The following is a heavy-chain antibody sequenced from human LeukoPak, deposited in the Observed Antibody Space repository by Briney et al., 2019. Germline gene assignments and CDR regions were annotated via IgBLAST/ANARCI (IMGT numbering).Heavy chain of an antibody. CDR1: GGSISSYY. CDR3: ASSPSTVVDFDY. J-gene: IGHJ4*02. Sequence: SEPLSLTCSVSGGSISSYYWSWIRQPAGKGLEWIGRIYTSGSTNYNPSLKSRVTMSVDTSKNQFSLKLSSVTAADTAVYYCASSPSTVVDFDYWGQGTLVTVSS. V-gene: IGHV4-4*07. CDR2: IYTSGST. D-gene: IGHD2-15*01.